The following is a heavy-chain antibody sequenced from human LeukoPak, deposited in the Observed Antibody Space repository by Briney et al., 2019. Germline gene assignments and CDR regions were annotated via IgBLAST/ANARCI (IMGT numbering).Heavy chain of an antibody. CDR3: ARDSWQQWSQLYNWFDP. CDR1: GGTFSSYA. J-gene: IGHJ5*02. D-gene: IGHD6-19*01. V-gene: IGHV1-69*04. CDR2: IIPILGIA. Sequence: PQASVKVSCKASGGTFSSYAISWVRQAPGQGLEWMGRIIPILGIANYAQKFQGRVTITADKSTSTAYMELSSLRSEDTAVYYCARDSWQQWSQLYNWFDPWGQGTLVTVSS.